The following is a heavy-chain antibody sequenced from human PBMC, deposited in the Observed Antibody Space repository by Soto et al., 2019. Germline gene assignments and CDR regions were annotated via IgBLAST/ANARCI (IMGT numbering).Heavy chain of an antibody. J-gene: IGHJ4*02. V-gene: IGHV3-23*01. CDR2: ISSSGVNT. D-gene: IGHD1-1*01. Sequence: PGGSLRLSCEASGFTFSSSAMSWVRQAPGKGLEWVSGISSSGVNTYYADSVKGRFTISRDHSKNTVYLQMNSLRAEDTAIYYCAKDRHQLLYYFDSWSQGMLVPVSS. CDR1: GFTFSSSA. CDR3: AKDRHQLLYYFDS.